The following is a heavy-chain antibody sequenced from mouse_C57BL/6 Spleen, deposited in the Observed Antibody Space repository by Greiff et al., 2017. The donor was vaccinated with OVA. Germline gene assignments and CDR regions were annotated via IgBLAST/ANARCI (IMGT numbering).Heavy chain of an antibody. D-gene: IGHD1-1*01. CDR2: IYPRGGST. CDR3: ARRWYYGRSYYFDD. CDR1: GYTFTSYD. J-gene: IGHJ2*01. Sequence: VKLMESGPELVKPGTSVKLSCKASGYTFTSYDINWVKQRPGQGLEWIGWIYPRGGSTKYNEKFKGKATLTVDTSSSKVYMEIHSLPAEDSAVYCCARRWYYGRSYYFDDWGQGTTLTVSS. V-gene: IGHV1-85*01.